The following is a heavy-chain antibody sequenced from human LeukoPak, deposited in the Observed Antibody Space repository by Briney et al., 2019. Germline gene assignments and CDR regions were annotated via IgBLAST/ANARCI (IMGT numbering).Heavy chain of an antibody. V-gene: IGHV3-30*04. D-gene: IGHD6-13*01. CDR1: GFTFSSYA. CDR3: ARDGFHIRSSWPGFDY. CDR2: ISYDGSNK. J-gene: IGHJ4*02. Sequence: PGGSLRLSCAASGFTFSSYAMHWVRQAPGKGLEWVAVISYDGSNKYYADSVKGRFTISRDNSKNTLYLQMNSLRAEDTAVYYCARDGFHIRSSWPGFDYWGQGTLVTVSS.